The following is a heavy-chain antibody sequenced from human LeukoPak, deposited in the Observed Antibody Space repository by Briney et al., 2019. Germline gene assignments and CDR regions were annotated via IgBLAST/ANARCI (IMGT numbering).Heavy chain of an antibody. V-gene: IGHV1-8*01. Sequence: ASVKVSCKASGYTFTSYDINWVRQATGQGLERMGWMNPNSGNTGYAQKFQGRVTMTRNTSISTAYMELSSLRSEDTAVYYCARGLYGDSPFDYWGQGTLVTVSS. J-gene: IGHJ4*02. CDR3: ARGLYGDSPFDY. CDR1: GYTFTSYD. CDR2: MNPNSGNT. D-gene: IGHD4-17*01.